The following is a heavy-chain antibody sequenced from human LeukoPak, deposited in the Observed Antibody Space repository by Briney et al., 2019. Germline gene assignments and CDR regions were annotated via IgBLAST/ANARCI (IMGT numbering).Heavy chain of an antibody. Sequence: SQTLSLTCAISGDSVSSNSAAWNWIRQSPSRGLEWLGRTYYRSKWYNDYAVSVKSRITINPDTSKNQFSLQLNSVTPEDTAVYYCARGYDSSGYFYYNWFDPWGQGTLVTVSS. D-gene: IGHD3-22*01. J-gene: IGHJ5*02. V-gene: IGHV6-1*01. CDR2: TYYRSKWYN. CDR1: GDSVSSNSAA. CDR3: ARGYDSSGYFYYNWFDP.